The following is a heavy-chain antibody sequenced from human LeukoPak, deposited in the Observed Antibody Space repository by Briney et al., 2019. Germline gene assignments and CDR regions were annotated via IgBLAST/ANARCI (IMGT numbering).Heavy chain of an antibody. CDR1: GYTFTGYY. CDR3: ARESKGYSGYDLNWFDP. D-gene: IGHD5-12*01. J-gene: IGHJ5*02. CDR2: INPNSGGT. V-gene: IGHV1-2*02. Sequence: ASVKVSCKASGYTFTGYYMHWVRQAPGQGLEWMGWINPNSGGTNYAQKFQGRVTMTRDTSISTAYMELSRLRSDDTAVYYCARESKGYSGYDLNWFDPWGQGTLSPSPQ.